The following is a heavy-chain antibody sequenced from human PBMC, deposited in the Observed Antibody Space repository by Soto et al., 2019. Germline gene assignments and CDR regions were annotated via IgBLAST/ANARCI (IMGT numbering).Heavy chain of an antibody. Sequence: GGSLRLSCAASGFTFSSYAMHWVRQAPGKGLEWVAVISYDGSNKYYADSVKGRFTISRDNSKSTLYLQMNSLRAEDTAVYYCARGYYDFWSGYYSPIYYYYYGMDVWGQGTTVTVSS. CDR3: ARGYYDFWSGYYSPIYYYYYGMDV. V-gene: IGHV3-30-3*01. D-gene: IGHD3-3*01. CDR2: ISYDGSNK. CDR1: GFTFSSYA. J-gene: IGHJ6*02.